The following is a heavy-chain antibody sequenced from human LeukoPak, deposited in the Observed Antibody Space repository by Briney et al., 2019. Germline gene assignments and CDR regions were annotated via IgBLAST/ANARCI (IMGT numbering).Heavy chain of an antibody. CDR1: GYSFTSYR. V-gene: IGHV5-10-1*01. CDR2: IDASDSYT. Sequence: LEESLRISCKGSGYSFTSYRISWVRQMPGKGLEWMGWIDASDSYTNYSPSFQGHVTISADKSISTAYLQWSSLKASDTAMYYCARHVLYSYGPQWWFDPWGQGTLVTVSS. J-gene: IGHJ5*02. D-gene: IGHD5-18*01. CDR3: ARHVLYSYGPQWWFDP.